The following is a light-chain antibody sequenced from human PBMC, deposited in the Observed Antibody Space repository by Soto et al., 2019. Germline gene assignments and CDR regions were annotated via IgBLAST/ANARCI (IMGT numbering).Light chain of an antibody. CDR1: SSNIGSNY. CDR2: RNN. J-gene: IGLJ1*01. Sequence: QSVLTQPPSASGTPGQRVTISCSGSSSNIGSNYVYWYQQLPGTAPKLLIYRNNQRPSGVPDRFSGSKSGTSASLAISGLRSEDEADYYCAAWDDSLSAHYVFGTGTKPTVL. V-gene: IGLV1-47*01. CDR3: AAWDDSLSAHYV.